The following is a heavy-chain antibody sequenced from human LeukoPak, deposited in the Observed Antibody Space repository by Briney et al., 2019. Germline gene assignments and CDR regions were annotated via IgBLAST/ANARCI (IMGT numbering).Heavy chain of an antibody. CDR2: IKSKTDGGTT. Sequence: GGSLRLSCAASGFTFSNAWMSWVRQAPGKGLEWVGRIKSKTDGGTTDYAAPVKGRFTISRDDSKNTLYLQMKSLKTEDTAVYYCTTDYRWDYGDYFDYWGQGTLVTVSS. CDR3: TTDYRWDYGDYFDY. V-gene: IGHV3-15*01. D-gene: IGHD4-17*01. J-gene: IGHJ4*02. CDR1: GFTFSNAW.